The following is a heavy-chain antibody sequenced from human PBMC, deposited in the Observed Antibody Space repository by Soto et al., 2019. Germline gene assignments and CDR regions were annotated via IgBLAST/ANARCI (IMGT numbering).Heavy chain of an antibody. CDR2: INAANGNT. J-gene: IGHJ4*02. V-gene: IGHV1-3*01. CDR3: ARNVYDSSGWSLDY. CDR1: GYIFTNYA. D-gene: IGHD3-22*01. Sequence: ASGKVSCKASGYIFTNYAMHWVRQAPGQRLEWMGWINAANGNTKYSQKFQGRVTITTDTSASTAYMELSSLRSEDTAVYYCARNVYDSSGWSLDYWGQGTLVTVSS.